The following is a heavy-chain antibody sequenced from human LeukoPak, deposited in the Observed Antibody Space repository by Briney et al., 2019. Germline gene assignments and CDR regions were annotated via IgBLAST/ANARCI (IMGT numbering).Heavy chain of an antibody. CDR1: GYTFTGYY. V-gene: IGHV1-18*04. J-gene: IGHJ3*01. D-gene: IGHD2-15*01. CDR3: ARALGSVVKMNMDTFDL. Sequence: GASVKVSCKASGYTFTGYYMHWVRQAPGQGLEWMGWISAYNGNTNYARELQGRVTLTTDTSTSTGYLEMRSLRSDDTALYYCARALGSVVKMNMDTFDLWGQGTMVTVSS. CDR2: ISAYNGNT.